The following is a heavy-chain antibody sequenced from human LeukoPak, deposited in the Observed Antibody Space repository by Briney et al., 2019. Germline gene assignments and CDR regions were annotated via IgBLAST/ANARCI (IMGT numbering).Heavy chain of an antibody. CDR3: ARKRVRCFDWSRSTRGYNWFDP. Sequence: SETLSLTCAVYGGSFSGYYWSWIRQPPGKGLEWIGEINHSGSTNYNPSLKSRVTISVDTSKNQFSLKLSSVTAADTAAYYCARKRVRCFDWSRSTRGYNWFDPWGQGTLVTVSS. J-gene: IGHJ5*02. D-gene: IGHD3-9*01. CDR2: INHSGST. CDR1: GGSFSGYY. V-gene: IGHV4-34*01.